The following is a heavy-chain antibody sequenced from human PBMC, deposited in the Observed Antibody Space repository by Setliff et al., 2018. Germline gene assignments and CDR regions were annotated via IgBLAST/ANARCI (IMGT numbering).Heavy chain of an antibody. V-gene: IGHV3-7*01. Sequence: GGSLRLSCAASGFTFRSYWMSWVRQAPGKGLEWVANIKKDGSIKYYLDSVRGRFTISRDNAENSLTLQMNSLRAEDTAVYYCVKTHWDTWIRGAFDIWGQGTMVTVSS. CDR3: VKTHWDTWIRGAFDI. J-gene: IGHJ3*02. CDR2: IKKDGSIK. CDR1: GFTFRSYW. D-gene: IGHD3-10*01.